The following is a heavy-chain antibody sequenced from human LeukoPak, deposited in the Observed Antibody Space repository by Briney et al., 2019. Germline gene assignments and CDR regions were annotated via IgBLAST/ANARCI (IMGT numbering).Heavy chain of an antibody. J-gene: IGHJ6*02. CDR2: IWYDGSNK. CDR1: GFTFSSYG. CDR3: AKRDAGYYYGMDV. V-gene: IGHV3-33*06. D-gene: IGHD6-13*01. Sequence: PGRSLRLSCAASGFTFSSYGMHWVRQAPGKGLEWVAVIWYDGSNKYYADSVKGRFTISRDNSKNTLYLQMNSLRAEDTAVYYCAKRDAGYYYGMDVWGQGTTVTVSS.